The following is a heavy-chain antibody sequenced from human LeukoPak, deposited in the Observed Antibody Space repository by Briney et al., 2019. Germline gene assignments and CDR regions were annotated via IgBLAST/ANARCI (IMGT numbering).Heavy chain of an antibody. Sequence: LETLSLTCTVSGGSLSGHYWSWIRQPPGKRLEWIGYVSYTGRTKYNPSLQSRVTISIDTSKNQVSLSLRSVTAADTALYFCVRRVAGTFHFDKWGEGSLVSVSS. J-gene: IGHJ4*02. CDR2: VSYTGRT. V-gene: IGHV4-59*08. D-gene: IGHD6-19*01. CDR3: VRRVAGTFHFDK. CDR1: GGSLSGHY.